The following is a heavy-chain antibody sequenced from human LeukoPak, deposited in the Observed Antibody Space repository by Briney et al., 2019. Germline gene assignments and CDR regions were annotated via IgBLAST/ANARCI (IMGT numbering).Heavy chain of an antibody. CDR1: GFSFPSYS. Sequence: GGSLRLSCAASGFSFPSYSMNWVRQAPGKGLEWVSYISSSGSNIQYADSVKGRFTISRDNAKNSLFLQMNSLRDDDTAVYYCARRYCSGATCPQGYWGQGTLVTASS. J-gene: IGHJ4*02. CDR3: ARRYCSGATCPQGY. CDR2: ISSSGSNI. V-gene: IGHV3-48*02. D-gene: IGHD2-8*02.